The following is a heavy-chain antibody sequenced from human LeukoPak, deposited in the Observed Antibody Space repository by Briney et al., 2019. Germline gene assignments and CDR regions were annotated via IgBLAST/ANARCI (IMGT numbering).Heavy chain of an antibody. D-gene: IGHD3-10*01. CDR2: INPSGGST. CDR1: GYNFIRYY. V-gene: IGHV1-46*01. J-gene: IGHJ4*02. Sequence: ASVKVSCKASGYNFIRYYMHWVRQAPGQGLEWMGLINPSGGSTTYAQKFQGRVTMTSDTSTTTVYMELSGLRYEDTAVYYCAREWALSGTGSIGCSYWGQGTLVTVSS. CDR3: AREWALSGTGSIGCSY.